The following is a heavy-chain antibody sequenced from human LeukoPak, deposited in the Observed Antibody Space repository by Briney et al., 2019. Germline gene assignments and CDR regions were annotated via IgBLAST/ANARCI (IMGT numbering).Heavy chain of an antibody. Sequence: GRSLRLSCAASGXTFSSYGMHWVRQAPGKGLEWVAVISYDGSNKYYADSVKGRFTISRDNSKNTLYLQMNSLRAEDTAVYYCAIDLRGSVVVTATYFDYWGQGTLVTVSS. CDR3: AIDLRGSVVVTATYFDY. CDR2: ISYDGSNK. D-gene: IGHD2-21*02. CDR1: GXTFSSYG. J-gene: IGHJ4*02. V-gene: IGHV3-30*03.